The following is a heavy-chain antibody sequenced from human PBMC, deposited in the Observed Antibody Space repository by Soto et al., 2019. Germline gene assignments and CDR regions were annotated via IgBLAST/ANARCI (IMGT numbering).Heavy chain of an antibody. CDR1: GFTFSNYW. CDR3: GRGASSGYLLDH. Sequence: EVQLVESGGGLVQPEGSLRLSCAASGFTFSNYWMHWVRQAPGKGLVWVSRINSAGSSTNYADSVRGRFTISRDNAKNTLYLQMNSLRAEDTAVYYCGRGASSGYLLDHWGQGTLVTVSS. V-gene: IGHV3-74*01. D-gene: IGHD3-22*01. J-gene: IGHJ5*02. CDR2: INSAGSST.